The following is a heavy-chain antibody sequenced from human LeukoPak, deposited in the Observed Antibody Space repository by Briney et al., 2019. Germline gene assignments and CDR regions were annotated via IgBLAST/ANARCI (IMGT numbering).Heavy chain of an antibody. Sequence: GGSLRLSCAGSGFSFSSYGMHWVRQAPGKGLEWMAFIRSDGSNKYYADSVKGRFTISRDNAKNSLYLQMNSLRAEDTAVYYCAREGSGWYLMGWFDPWGQGTLVTVSS. V-gene: IGHV3-30*02. D-gene: IGHD6-19*01. J-gene: IGHJ5*02. CDR1: GFSFSSYG. CDR2: IRSDGSNK. CDR3: AREGSGWYLMGWFDP.